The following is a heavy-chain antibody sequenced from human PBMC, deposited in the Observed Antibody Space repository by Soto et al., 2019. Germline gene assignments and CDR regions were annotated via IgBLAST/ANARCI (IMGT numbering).Heavy chain of an antibody. V-gene: IGHV4-39*01. CDR2: IYYSGST. Sequence: PXATLSLTCTVSGGSISSSSYYWGWIRQPPGKGLEWIGSIYYSGSTYYNPSLKSRVTISVDTSKNQFSLKLSSVTAADTAVYYCARQRAVRGSGSYPNWFDPWGQGTLVTVS. D-gene: IGHD3-10*01. CDR3: ARQRAVRGSGSYPNWFDP. J-gene: IGHJ5*02. CDR1: GGSISSSSYY.